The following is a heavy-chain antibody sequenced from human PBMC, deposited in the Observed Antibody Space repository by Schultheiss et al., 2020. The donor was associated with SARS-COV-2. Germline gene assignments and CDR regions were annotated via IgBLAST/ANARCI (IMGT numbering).Heavy chain of an antibody. Sequence: SETLSLTCAVYGGSFSDYYWSWIRQPPGKGLVWVGEINHSGSTNYNPSLKSRVTISVDTSKNQFSLKLSSVTAADTAVYYCATWDLGYYGMDVWGQGTTVTVSS. CDR3: ATWDLGYYGMDV. CDR2: INHSGST. D-gene: IGHD1-26*01. J-gene: IGHJ6*02. V-gene: IGHV4-34*01. CDR1: GGSFSDYY.